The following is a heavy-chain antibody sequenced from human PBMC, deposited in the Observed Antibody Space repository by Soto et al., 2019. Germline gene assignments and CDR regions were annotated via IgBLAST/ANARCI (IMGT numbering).Heavy chain of an antibody. CDR3: VGEGDSGFFS. CDR1: GFTFGDYW. CDR2: TKQDESEK. D-gene: IGHD6-25*01. J-gene: IGHJ5*02. Sequence: EVQLVESGGGLVQPGGSLRLSCATSGFTFGDYWMSWVRQAPGKRLEWVANTKQDESEKYYVGSVRGRFTISRDNAKNSLYLQMNSLRAEETAVYFCVGEGDSGFFSWGQGTLVTVSS. V-gene: IGHV3-7*01.